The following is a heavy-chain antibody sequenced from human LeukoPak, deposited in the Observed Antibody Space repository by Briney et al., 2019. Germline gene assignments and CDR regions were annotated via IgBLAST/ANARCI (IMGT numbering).Heavy chain of an antibody. CDR1: GGSISSGGYY. CDR2: IYYSGST. V-gene: IGHV4-31*03. J-gene: IGHJ6*02. Sequence: TLSLTCTVSGGSISSGGYYWSWIPQHPGKGLEWIGYIYYSGSTYYNPSLKSRVTISVDTSKNQFSLKLSSVTAADTAVYYCARGKPSYYGMDVWGQGTTGTVSS. CDR3: ARGKPSYYGMDV.